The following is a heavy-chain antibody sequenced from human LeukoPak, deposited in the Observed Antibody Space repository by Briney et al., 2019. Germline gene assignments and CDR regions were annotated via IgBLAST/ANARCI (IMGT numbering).Heavy chain of an antibody. D-gene: IGHD3-3*01. J-gene: IGHJ4*02. CDR1: GFTFSSYS. V-gene: IGHV3-48*02. CDR3: AKARALRFLEWTIDY. Sequence: GGSLRLSCAASGFTFSSYSMNWVRQAPGKGLEWVSYISSSSSTIYYADSVKGRFTISRDNAKNSLYLQMNSLRDEDAAVYYCAKARALRFLEWTIDYWGQGTLVTVSS. CDR2: ISSSSSTI.